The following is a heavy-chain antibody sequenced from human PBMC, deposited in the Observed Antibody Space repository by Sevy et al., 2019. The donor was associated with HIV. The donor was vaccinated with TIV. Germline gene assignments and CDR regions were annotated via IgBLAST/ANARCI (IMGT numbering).Heavy chain of an antibody. CDR1: GFIFSSYE. V-gene: IGHV3-48*03. Sequence: GGSLRLSCEASGFIFSSYEMNWVRQAPGKGLEWISYISSSGNTIYYAASVQGRFTISRDNAKKSLYLQMSSLRAEDTALYYCARVDAYYEKGIDPWGQGTLVTVSS. CDR2: ISSSGNTI. CDR3: ARVDAYYEKGIDP. J-gene: IGHJ5*02. D-gene: IGHD3-22*01.